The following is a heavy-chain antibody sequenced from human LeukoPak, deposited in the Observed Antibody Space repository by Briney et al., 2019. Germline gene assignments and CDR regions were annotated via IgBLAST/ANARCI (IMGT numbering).Heavy chain of an antibody. CDR2: IYPGDSDT. V-gene: IGHV5-51*01. CDR3: ARHETRTKDCSGGSCDGIDY. Sequence: HGESLKISCKGSGYSFTSYWIGWVRPMPGKGLERMGIIYPGDSDTRYSPSFQGQVTISADKSISTAYLQWSSLKASDTAMYYCARHETRTKDCSGGSCDGIDYWGQGTLVTVSS. J-gene: IGHJ4*02. CDR1: GYSFTSYW. D-gene: IGHD2-15*01.